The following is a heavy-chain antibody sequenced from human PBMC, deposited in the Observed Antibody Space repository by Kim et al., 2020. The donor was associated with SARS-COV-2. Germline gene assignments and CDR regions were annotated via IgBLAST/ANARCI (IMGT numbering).Heavy chain of an antibody. D-gene: IGHD2-2*01. Sequence: SETLSLTCTVSGDSIKSNYWSWIRQAPGRGLEWIGYAAYGESASYNPSLASRVSISLVTSKNQFSLELSSVTAADSAVYYCSRHPRTAPSRTYNFDCWG. CDR1: GDSIKSNY. J-gene: IGHJ4*01. CDR3: SRHPRTAPSRTYNFDC. V-gene: IGHV4-59*08. CDR2: AAYGESA.